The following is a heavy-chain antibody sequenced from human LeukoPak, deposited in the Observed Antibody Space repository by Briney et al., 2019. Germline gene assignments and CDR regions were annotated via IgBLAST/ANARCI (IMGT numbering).Heavy chain of an antibody. D-gene: IGHD2-2*01. V-gene: IGHV5-51*01. CDR1: GYTFTNYW. CDR2: IYPGDSDT. J-gene: IGHJ4*02. CDR3: ARLPSRSCSSSSCCVVDY. Sequence: GESLKISCKSSGYTFTNYWIGWVRQMPGKGLEWMGIIYPGDSDTRYSPSFQGQVTISADKSISAAYLQWSSLQASDTAMYYCARLPSRSCSSSSCCVVDYWGQGTLVTVSS.